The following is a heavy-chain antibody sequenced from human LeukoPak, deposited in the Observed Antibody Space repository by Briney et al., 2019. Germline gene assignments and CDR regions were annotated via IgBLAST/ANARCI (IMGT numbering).Heavy chain of an antibody. Sequence: GGSLRLSCAASGFTFSSYEMNWVRQAPGKGLEWVSYISSSSSTIYYADSVKGRFTISRDNAKNSLYLQMNSLRAGDTAVYYCARDLDFWSGYLETNNWGQGTLVTVSS. CDR3: ARDLDFWSGYLETNN. J-gene: IGHJ4*02. CDR1: GFTFSSYE. V-gene: IGHV3-48*01. D-gene: IGHD3-3*01. CDR2: ISSSSSTI.